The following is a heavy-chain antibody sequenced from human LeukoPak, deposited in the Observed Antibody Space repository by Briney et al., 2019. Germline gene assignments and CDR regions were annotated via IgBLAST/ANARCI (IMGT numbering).Heavy chain of an antibody. J-gene: IGHJ6*03. CDR1: GFTFSSYR. V-gene: IGHV3-74*01. CDR2: INSDGSST. D-gene: IGHD3-10*01. Sequence: PGGSLRLSCAASGFTFSSYRMYWVRQAPGKGLVWVSRINSDGSSTTYADSVKGRFTISRDNSKNTLYLQMNSLRAEDTAVYYCAKSGAEDYYMDVWGKGTTVTVSS. CDR3: AKSGAEDYYMDV.